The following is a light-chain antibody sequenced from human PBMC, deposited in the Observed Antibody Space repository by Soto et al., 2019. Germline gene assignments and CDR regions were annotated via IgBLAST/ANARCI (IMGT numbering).Light chain of an antibody. CDR3: QQYGSSPSLT. CDR2: GAS. CDR1: QSVSSSY. Sequence: EILMTQSPATLSVSPGERATLSCMASQSVSSSYLAWYQQKPGQAPRLLIYGASSRATGIPDRFSGSGSGTDFTLTISRLEPEDFAVYYCQQYGSSPSLTFGGGTKVDIK. V-gene: IGKV3-20*01. J-gene: IGKJ4*01.